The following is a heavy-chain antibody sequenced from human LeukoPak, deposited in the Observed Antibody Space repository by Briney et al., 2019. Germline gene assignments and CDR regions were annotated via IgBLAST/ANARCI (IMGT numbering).Heavy chain of an antibody. J-gene: IGHJ4*02. D-gene: IGHD6-19*01. CDR2: INPNSGGT. Sequence: ASVKVSCKASGYTFTGYYMHWVRQAPGQGLEWMGWINPNSGGTNYAQKFQGRVTMTRDTSISTAYMELSRLRSDDTAVYYCTRGNPYSSENDYWGQGTLATVSS. CDR3: TRGNPYSSENDY. CDR1: GYTFTGYY. V-gene: IGHV1-2*02.